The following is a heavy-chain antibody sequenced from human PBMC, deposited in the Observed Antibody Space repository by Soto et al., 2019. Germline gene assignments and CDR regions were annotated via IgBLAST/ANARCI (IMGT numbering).Heavy chain of an antibody. CDR2: ISGSGGST. V-gene: IGHV3-23*01. D-gene: IGHD3-3*01. CDR3: AKDLPYYDFLSGYPPHDAFDI. CDR1: GFTFSSYA. J-gene: IGHJ3*02. Sequence: PGGSLRLSCAASGFTFSSYAMSWVRQAPGKGLEWVSAISGSGGSTYYADSVKGRFTISRDNSKNTLYLQMNSLRAEDTAVYYCAKDLPYYDFLSGYPPHDAFDIWGQGTMVTVSS.